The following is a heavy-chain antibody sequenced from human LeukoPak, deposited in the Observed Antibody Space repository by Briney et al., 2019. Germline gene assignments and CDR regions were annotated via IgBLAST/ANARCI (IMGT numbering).Heavy chain of an antibody. CDR2: GNT. J-gene: IGHJ3*02. D-gene: IGHD2-2*01. V-gene: IGHV1-8*03. CDR3: ATSIVVVPAARRGSSSWFDAFDI. Sequence: GNTGYAQKFQGRVTITRNTSISTAYMELSSLRSEDTAVYYCATSIVVVPAARRGSSSWFDAFDIWGQGTMVTVSS.